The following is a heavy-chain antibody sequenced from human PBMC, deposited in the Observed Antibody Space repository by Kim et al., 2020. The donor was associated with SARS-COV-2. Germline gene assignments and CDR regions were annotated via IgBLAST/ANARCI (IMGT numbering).Heavy chain of an antibody. CDR1: GFIFNTYA. J-gene: IGHJ4*02. D-gene: IGHD3-16*02. CDR3: ARSDYDYVCGTYRLIND. V-gene: IGHV3-23*01. CDR2: ISGSGRTT. Sequence: PGGSLRLSCAASGFIFNTYAMTWVRQAPGKGLEWISGISGSGRTTHYADSVKGRLTISRDNSEETLSLQMNSLRGEDTAVYYCARSDYDYVCGTYRLINDWAQGTLGIVSS.